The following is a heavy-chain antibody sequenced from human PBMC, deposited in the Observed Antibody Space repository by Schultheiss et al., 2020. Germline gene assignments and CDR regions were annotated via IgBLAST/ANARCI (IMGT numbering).Heavy chain of an antibody. CDR1: GYTFTGYY. Sequence: ASVKVSCKASGYTFTGYYIHWVRQATGQGLEWMGWMNPNSGNTGYAQKFQGRVTMTRNTSISTAYMELSSLRSEDTAVYYCARNRPFDYWGQGTLVTVSS. CDR3: ARNRPFDY. J-gene: IGHJ4*02. D-gene: IGHD1-14*01. V-gene: IGHV1-8*02. CDR2: MNPNSGNT.